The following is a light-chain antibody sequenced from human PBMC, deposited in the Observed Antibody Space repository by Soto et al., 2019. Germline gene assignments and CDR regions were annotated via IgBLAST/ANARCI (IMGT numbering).Light chain of an antibody. J-gene: IGKJ4*01. Sequence: AIRMTQSPSSFSASTGDRVTITCRASLGISSHLAWYQVKPGKAPRLLIYTASYLESGVPSRFSGSGSGTDFTLTISSLQSEDFAGYYCQQYFSYPLTFGGGTKVEIK. CDR3: QQYFSYPLT. CDR2: TAS. CDR1: LGISSH. V-gene: IGKV1-8*01.